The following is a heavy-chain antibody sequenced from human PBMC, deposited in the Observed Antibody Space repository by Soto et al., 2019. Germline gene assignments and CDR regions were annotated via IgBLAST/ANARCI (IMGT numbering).Heavy chain of an antibody. CDR2: ISYDGSVK. D-gene: IGHD2-8*02. V-gene: IGHV3-30*18. Sequence: QVQLVESGGGVVQPGRSLRLSCAASGFIFSNYGMHWVRQAPGMGLEWVTIISYDGSVKYYADSVKGRFTISRDNSKNTLYLQMNSLRAEDTAVYYCAQDGTGGPPYYLDYWGQGTLVTVSS. CDR3: AQDGTGGPPYYLDY. J-gene: IGHJ4*02. CDR1: GFIFSNYG.